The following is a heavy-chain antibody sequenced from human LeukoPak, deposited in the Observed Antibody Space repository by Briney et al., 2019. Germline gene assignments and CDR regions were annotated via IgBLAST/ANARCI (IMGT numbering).Heavy chain of an antibody. J-gene: IGHJ3*02. CDR3: ANDSPRDDYVRGSYRYSRRGLDI. V-gene: IGHV1-18*01. CDR2: ISAYNGKT. CDR1: GYEFSSYG. D-gene: IGHD3-16*02. Sequence: GASVKVSCKASGYEFSSYGISWVRRAPGQGLEWMGWISAYNGKTKYAEKFQGRLTMTTETSTSIAYMELRSLTSGDTAVYYCANDSPRDDYVRGSYRYSRRGLDIWGQGTLVTASS.